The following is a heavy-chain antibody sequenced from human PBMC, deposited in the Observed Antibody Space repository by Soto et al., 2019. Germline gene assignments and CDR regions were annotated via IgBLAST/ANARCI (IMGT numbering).Heavy chain of an antibody. CDR3: ARGGYSYGYYYYGMDV. V-gene: IGHV4-59*01. J-gene: IGHJ6*02. D-gene: IGHD5-18*01. CDR2: IYYSGST. CDR1: GGSISSYY. Sequence: SETLSLTCTVSGGSISSYYWSWIRQPPGKGLGWIGYIYYSGSTNYNPSLKSRVTISVDTSKNQFSLKLSSVTAADTAVYYCARGGYSYGYYYYGMDVWGQGTTVTVSS.